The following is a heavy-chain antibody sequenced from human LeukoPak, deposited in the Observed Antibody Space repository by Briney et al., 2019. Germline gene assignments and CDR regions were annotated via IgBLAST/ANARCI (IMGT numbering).Heavy chain of an antibody. D-gene: IGHD3-22*01. J-gene: IGHJ4*02. CDR3: AKDEGAYDSSGLIDY. CDR2: ISGDGGST. Sequence: GGSLRLSCAASGFTFDDYAMHWVRQAPGKGLEWVSLISGDGGSTYYADSVKGRFTISRDNSKNSLYLQMNSLRTEDTALYYCAKDEGAYDSSGLIDYWGQGTLVTVSS. CDR1: GFTFDDYA. V-gene: IGHV3-43*02.